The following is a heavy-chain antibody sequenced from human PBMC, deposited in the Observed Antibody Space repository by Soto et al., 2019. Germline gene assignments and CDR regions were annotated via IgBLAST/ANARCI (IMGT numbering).Heavy chain of an antibody. J-gene: IGHJ2*01. CDR1: GFTFSSYW. D-gene: IGHD5-12*01. V-gene: IGHV3-13*01. CDR2: IDIAGAT. CDR3: ARAARWLQSRYFDL. Sequence: GGSLRLSCAASGFTFSSYWMHWVRQTTGKGLEWVSAIDIAGATYYPDSVKGRFTISREKAKNSLYLQMNSLRADDTAVYYCARAARWLQSRYFDLWGRGALVTVSS.